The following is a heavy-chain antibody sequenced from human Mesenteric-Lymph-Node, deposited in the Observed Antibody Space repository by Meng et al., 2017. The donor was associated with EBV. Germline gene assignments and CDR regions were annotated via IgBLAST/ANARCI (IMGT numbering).Heavy chain of an antibody. J-gene: IGHJ4*02. Sequence: QGPLQQWGAGLLKPSETLSLTCTVYGGSFTDHYWTWIRQPPGKGLEWIAEINHSGGTNYNLSLKNRVTISIDLSKNHFSLKVSSVTAADTAVYYCARSSYGSGSYSPFDFWGEGNLVTVSS. CDR1: GGSFTDHY. CDR2: INHSGGT. V-gene: IGHV4-34*01. CDR3: ARSSYGSGSYSPFDF. D-gene: IGHD3-10*01.